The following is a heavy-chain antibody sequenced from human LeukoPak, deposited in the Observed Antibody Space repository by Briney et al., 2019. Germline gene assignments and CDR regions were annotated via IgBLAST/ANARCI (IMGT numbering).Heavy chain of an antibody. CDR3: ARLGGATWAYYYDSSGYKSD. J-gene: IGHJ4*02. CDR2: INHSGST. D-gene: IGHD3-22*01. CDR1: GGSFSGYY. Sequence: SETLSLTCAVYGGSFSGYYWSWIRQPPGKGLEWIGEINHSGSTNYNPSLKSRVTISVDTSKNQFSLKLSSVIAADTAVYYCARLGGATWAYYYDSSGYKSDWGQGTLVTVSS. V-gene: IGHV4-34*01.